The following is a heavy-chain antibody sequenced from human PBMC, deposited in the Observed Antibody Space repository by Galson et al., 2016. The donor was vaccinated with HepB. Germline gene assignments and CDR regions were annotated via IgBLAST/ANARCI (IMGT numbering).Heavy chain of an antibody. J-gene: IGHJ6*02. Sequence: SLRVSCAASGFTFSSYAMSWVRQAPGKGLEWVSDISVSGGSTYYADSVKGRFTISRDNSKNTLYLQMNSLGDDDTAVYYCARDGGQQVVRWERLRKVYYYYPMDVWGQGTTVTVSS. D-gene: IGHD6-13*01. V-gene: IGHV3-23*01. CDR3: ARDGGQQVVRWERLRKVYYYYPMDV. CDR1: GFTFSSYA. CDR2: ISVSGGST.